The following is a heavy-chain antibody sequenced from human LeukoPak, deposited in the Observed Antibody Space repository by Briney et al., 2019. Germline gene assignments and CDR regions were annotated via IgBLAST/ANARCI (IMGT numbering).Heavy chain of an antibody. V-gene: IGHV4-34*01. CDR3: ARGHVRYYGSGSHNWFDP. CDR1: GGSFSGYY. CDR2: INHSGST. J-gene: IGHJ5*02. Sequence: SETLSLTCAVYGGSFSGYYWSWIRQPPGKGLEWIGEINHSGSTNYNPSLKSRVTISVDTSKNQFSLKLSSVTAADTAVYYCARGHVRYYGSGSHNWFDPWGQGTLVTVSS. D-gene: IGHD3-10*01.